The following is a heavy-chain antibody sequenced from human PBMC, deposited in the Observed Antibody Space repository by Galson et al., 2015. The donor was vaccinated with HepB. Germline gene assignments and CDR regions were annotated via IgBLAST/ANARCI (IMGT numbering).Heavy chain of an antibody. CDR3: AKDGTYGISSGWYVIEYYFDY. V-gene: IGHV3-30-3*01. D-gene: IGHD6-19*01. CDR2: ISYDGSNK. Sequence: SLRLSCAASGFTFSSYAMHWVRQAPGKGLEWVAVISYDGSNKYYADSVKGRFTISRDNSKNTLYLRMNSLRAEDTAVCYCAKDGTYGISSGWYVIEYYFDYWGQGTLVTVSS. J-gene: IGHJ4*02. CDR1: GFTFSSYA.